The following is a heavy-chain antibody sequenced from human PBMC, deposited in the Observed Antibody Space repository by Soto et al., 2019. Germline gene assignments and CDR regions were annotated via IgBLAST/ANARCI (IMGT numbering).Heavy chain of an antibody. CDR1: GGTFSSYA. J-gene: IGHJ5*02. CDR2: IIPIFGTA. Sequence: GASVKVSCKASGGTFSSYAISWVRQAPGQGLEWMGGIIPIFGTANYAQKFQGRVTITADESTSTAYMELSSLRSEDTAVYYCAKIKLGAYYDFWGGYYTHWFDPWGQGTLVTVSS. CDR3: AKIKLGAYYDFWGGYYTHWFDP. V-gene: IGHV1-69*13. D-gene: IGHD3-3*01.